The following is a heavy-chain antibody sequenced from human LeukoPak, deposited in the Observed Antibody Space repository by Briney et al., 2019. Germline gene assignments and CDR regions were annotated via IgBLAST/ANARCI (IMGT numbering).Heavy chain of an antibody. Sequence: PSETLSLTCTVSGGSISSSSYYWGWIRQPPGKGLEWIGSIYYSGSTYYNPSLKSRVTISVDTSKNQFSLKLSSVTAADTAVYYCAKGVVDYGGTNNWFDPWGQGTLVTVSS. D-gene: IGHD4-23*01. CDR2: IYYSGST. CDR3: AKGVVDYGGTNNWFDP. CDR1: GGSISSSSYY. V-gene: IGHV4-39*01. J-gene: IGHJ5*02.